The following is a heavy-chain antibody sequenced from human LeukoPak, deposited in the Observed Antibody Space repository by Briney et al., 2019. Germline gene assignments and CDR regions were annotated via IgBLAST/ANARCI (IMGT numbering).Heavy chain of an antibody. Sequence: GESLKISCKGSGYSFTTYWIGWVRQMPGKGLEWMGIIYPGDSDTRYSPSFQGQVTISADKSISTAYLQWSSLKASDTAMYYCARGGPPMVRGVIADSYYMDVWGKGTTVTVSS. CDR3: ARGGPPMVRGVIADSYYMDV. CDR1: GYSFTTYW. D-gene: IGHD3-10*01. V-gene: IGHV5-51*01. J-gene: IGHJ6*03. CDR2: IYPGDSDT.